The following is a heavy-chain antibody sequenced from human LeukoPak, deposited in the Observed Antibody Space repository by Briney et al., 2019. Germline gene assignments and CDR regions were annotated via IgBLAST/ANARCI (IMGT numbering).Heavy chain of an antibody. CDR2: ISYDGSNK. J-gene: IGHJ4*02. D-gene: IGHD3-22*01. Sequence: GGSLRLSCAASGFTFSSYGMHWVRQAPGKGLERVAVISYDGSNKYYADSVKGRFTISRDNSKNTLYLQMNSLRAEDTAVYYCAKDPYYYDSSGLGYYFDYWGQGTLVTVSS. V-gene: IGHV3-30*18. CDR3: AKDPYYYDSSGLGYYFDY. CDR1: GFTFSSYG.